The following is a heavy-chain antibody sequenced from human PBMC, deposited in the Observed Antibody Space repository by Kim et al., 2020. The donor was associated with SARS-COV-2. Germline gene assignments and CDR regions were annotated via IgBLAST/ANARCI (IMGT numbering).Heavy chain of an antibody. CDR2: MNQDGSGK. Sequence: GGSLRLSCAASGFTFSGYWMTWNRQAPGRGLEWVANMNQDGSGKYYVDSVKGRFTISRDNAKNSLYLQMNSLRAEDTAVYYCARDDREATSDCWGQGTLVIVSS. CDR3: ARDDREATSDC. J-gene: IGHJ4*02. CDR1: GFTFSGYW. D-gene: IGHD5-12*01. V-gene: IGHV3-7*01.